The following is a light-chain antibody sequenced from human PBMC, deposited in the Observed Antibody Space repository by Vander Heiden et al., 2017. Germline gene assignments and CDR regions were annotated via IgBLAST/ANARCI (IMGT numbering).Light chain of an antibody. CDR2: SNN. J-gene: IGLJ2*01. CDR1: SSKIGSNT. V-gene: IGLV1-44*01. Sequence: QSVLIQPPSASGTPGQTVTIACSGSSSKIGSNTVNWYQQLPGTAPKLLIYSNNQRPSGVPDRFSGSKSGTSASLAISGLQAEDEADYYYAAWDDSLNGRFGGGTKLTVL. CDR3: AAWDDSLNGR.